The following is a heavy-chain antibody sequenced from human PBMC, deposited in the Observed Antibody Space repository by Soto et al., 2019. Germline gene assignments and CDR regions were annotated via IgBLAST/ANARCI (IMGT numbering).Heavy chain of an antibody. J-gene: IGHJ4*02. CDR3: AKESYLRSWRNYFDY. Sequence: AGGSLRLSCAASGFTFSSYGMHWVRQAPGKGLEWVAVISYDGSNKCYADSVKGRFTISRDNAKNSLYLQMNSLRAEDTALYYYAKESYLRSWRNYFDYWGQGTLVTVSS. CDR1: GFTFSSYG. CDR2: ISYDGSNK. D-gene: IGHD5-12*01. V-gene: IGHV3-30*18.